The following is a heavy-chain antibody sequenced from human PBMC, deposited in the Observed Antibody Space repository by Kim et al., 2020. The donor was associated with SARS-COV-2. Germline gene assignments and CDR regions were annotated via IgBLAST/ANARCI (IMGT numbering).Heavy chain of an antibody. Sequence: SETLSLTCTVSGGSISSYYWSWIRQPPGKGLEWIGYIYYSGSTNYNPSLKSRVTISVDTSKNQFSLKLSSVTAADTAVYYCARRKRSITMVRGPLYYFDYWGQGTLVTVSS. V-gene: IGHV4-59*08. CDR3: ARRKRSITMVRGPLYYFDY. D-gene: IGHD3-10*01. CDR2: IYYSGST. J-gene: IGHJ4*02. CDR1: GGSISSYY.